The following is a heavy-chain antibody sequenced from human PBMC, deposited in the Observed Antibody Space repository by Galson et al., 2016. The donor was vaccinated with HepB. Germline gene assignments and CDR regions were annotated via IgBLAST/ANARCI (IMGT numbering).Heavy chain of an antibody. D-gene: IGHD1-26*01. CDR3: VQGSTAPAV. J-gene: IGHJ6*04. Sequence: CAASPINLNTYAMSWVRQAPGKGLEWVSGISGSGGSTFYADSVKGRFTISRDNSKNTVFLQMNSLRVDDTAVYYCVQGSTAPAVWGKGTTVTVSS. CDR1: PINLNTYA. V-gene: IGHV3-23*01. CDR2: ISGSGGST.